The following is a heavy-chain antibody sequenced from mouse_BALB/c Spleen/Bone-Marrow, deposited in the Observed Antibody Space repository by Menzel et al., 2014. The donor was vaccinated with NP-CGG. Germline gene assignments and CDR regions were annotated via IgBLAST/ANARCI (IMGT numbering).Heavy chain of an antibody. Sequence: VQLKESGGGLVQPGGSLKLSCAASGFDFSRYWMSWVRQAPGKGLEWIGEINPDSSTINYTPSLKDKFIISRDNAKNTLYLQMSKVRSEDTALYYCAKEGDGSYWYFDVWGAGTTVTVSS. CDR1: GFDFSRYW. CDR3: AKEGDGSYWYFDV. V-gene: IGHV4-1*02. CDR2: INPDSSTI. J-gene: IGHJ1*01. D-gene: IGHD2-3*01.